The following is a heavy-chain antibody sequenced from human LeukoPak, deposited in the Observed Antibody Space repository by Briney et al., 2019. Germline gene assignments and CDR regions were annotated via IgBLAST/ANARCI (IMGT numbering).Heavy chain of an antibody. D-gene: IGHD5-12*01. CDR2: ISYDGSNK. J-gene: IGHJ4*02. V-gene: IGHV3-30-3*01. Sequence: GGSLRLSCAASGFTFSSYAMHWVRQAPGKGLEWVAVISYDGSNKYYADSVKGRFTISRDNSKNTLYLQMNSLRAEDTAVYYCATPGSGYDDDYWGQGTLVTVSS. CDR3: ATPGSGYDDDY. CDR1: GFTFSSYA.